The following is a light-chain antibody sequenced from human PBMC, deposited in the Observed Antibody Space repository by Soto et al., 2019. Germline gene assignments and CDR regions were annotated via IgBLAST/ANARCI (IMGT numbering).Light chain of an antibody. CDR3: QKHSSVPFT. CDR2: AAS. V-gene: IGKV1-27*01. CDR1: QGIRNS. Sequence: DIQMTQSPSFLSASVGDRVTITCRASQGIRNSLAWYQHKPGKVPKLLIYAASTLYSGVSSRFSGIRSGTDFTLTIGSLQPEDVAVYYCQKHSSVPFTFGGGTKVEIK. J-gene: IGKJ4*01.